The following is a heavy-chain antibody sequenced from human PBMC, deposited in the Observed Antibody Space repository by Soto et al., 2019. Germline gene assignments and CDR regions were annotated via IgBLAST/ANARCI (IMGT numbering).Heavy chain of an antibody. J-gene: IGHJ6*02. CDR3: ARGPHLVATIEYYSYGMDV. CDR2: IIPIFGTA. CDR1: GGTFSSYA. D-gene: IGHD5-12*01. V-gene: IGHV1-69*01. Sequence: QVQLVQSGAEVKKPGSSVKVSCKASGGTFSSYAISWVRQAPGQGLEWMGGIIPIFGTANYAQKFQGRVTITADESTSTAYMELSSLRSEDTAVYYCARGPHLVATIEYYSYGMDVWGQGTTVTVSS.